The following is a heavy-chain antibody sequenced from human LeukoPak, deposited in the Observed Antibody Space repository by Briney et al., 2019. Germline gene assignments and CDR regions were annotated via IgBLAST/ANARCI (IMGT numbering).Heavy chain of an antibody. CDR2: ISSSGSTI. D-gene: IGHD7-27*01. V-gene: IGHV3-48*03. J-gene: IGHJ4*02. CDR3: ARDHGETFDY. CDR1: GFTFSSYE. Sequence: GGSLRLSCAASGFTFSSYEMNRVRQAPGKGLEWVSYISSSGSTIYYADSVKGRFTTSRDNAKNSLYLQMNSLRAEDTAVYYCARDHGETFDYWGQGTLVTVSS.